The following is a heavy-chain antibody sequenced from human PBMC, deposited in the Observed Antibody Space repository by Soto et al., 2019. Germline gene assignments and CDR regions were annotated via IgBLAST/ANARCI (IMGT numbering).Heavy chain of an antibody. Sequence: QVQLVQSGAEVKKPGASVKVSCKASGYTFTSYAMHWVRQAPGQSLEWMGWINAGNGNTKYSQKFRGRGTITRDTTASTAYMELSSLRSEDTAVYYCWRDLYCSSTSFPLHGFYIWGQGTMVTVSS. D-gene: IGHD2-2*01. CDR1: GYTFTSYA. V-gene: IGHV1-3*01. J-gene: IGHJ3*02. CDR3: WRDLYCSSTSFPLHGFYI. CDR2: INAGNGNT.